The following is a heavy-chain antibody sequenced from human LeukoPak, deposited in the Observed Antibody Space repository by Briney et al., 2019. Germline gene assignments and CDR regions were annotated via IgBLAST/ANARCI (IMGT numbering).Heavy chain of an antibody. D-gene: IGHD3-22*01. J-gene: IGHJ4*02. Sequence: WGSLRLSCAASGFTFSSYAMSWVRQAPGKGLEWVSAISGSGGSTYYADSVKGRFTISRDNSKNTLYLQMNSLRAEDTAVYYCAKDLDSSGSNNFDYWGQGTLVTVSS. CDR1: GFTFSSYA. V-gene: IGHV3-23*01. CDR3: AKDLDSSGSNNFDY. CDR2: ISGSGGST.